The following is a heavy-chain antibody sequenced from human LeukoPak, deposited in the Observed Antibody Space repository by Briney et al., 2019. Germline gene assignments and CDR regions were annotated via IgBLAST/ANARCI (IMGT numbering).Heavy chain of an antibody. Sequence: GGSLTLSCAASGFSFDDYGMSWVRQAPGKGLEWVSGINWNGGSTGYADSVKGRFTISRDNAKNSLSLQMNSLRVEDTALYYCARGGISIFGVVIYMDVWGKGTTVTVSS. CDR1: GFSFDDYG. CDR2: INWNGGST. J-gene: IGHJ6*03. CDR3: ARGGISIFGVVIYMDV. V-gene: IGHV3-20*04. D-gene: IGHD3-3*01.